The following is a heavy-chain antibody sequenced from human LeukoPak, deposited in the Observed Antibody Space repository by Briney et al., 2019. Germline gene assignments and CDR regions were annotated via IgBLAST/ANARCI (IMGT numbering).Heavy chain of an antibody. CDR3: ARYYDSSGYSPPYFDY. D-gene: IGHD3-22*01. V-gene: IGHV4-59*01. J-gene: IGHJ4*02. Sequence: KTSETLSLTCTVSGGSISSYYWSWIRQPPGKGLEWIGYIYYSGSTNYNPSLKSRVTISVDTSKNQFSLKLSSVTAAHTAVYYCARYYDSSGYSPPYFDYWGQGTLVTVSS. CDR2: IYYSGST. CDR1: GGSISSYY.